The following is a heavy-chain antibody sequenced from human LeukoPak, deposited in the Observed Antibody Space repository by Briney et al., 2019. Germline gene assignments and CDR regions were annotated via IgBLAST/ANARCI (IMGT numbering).Heavy chain of an antibody. J-gene: IGHJ6*02. Sequence: PGGSLRLSRAASGFTFSSYSMNWVRQAPGKGLEWVSYISSSSSTIYYADSVKGRFTISRDNAKNSLYLQMNSLRDEDTAVYYCARDSIAVAADEGYYYYYGMDVWGQGTTVTVSS. CDR3: ARDSIAVAADEGYYYYYGMDV. CDR1: GFTFSSYS. V-gene: IGHV3-48*02. CDR2: ISSSSSTI. D-gene: IGHD6-19*01.